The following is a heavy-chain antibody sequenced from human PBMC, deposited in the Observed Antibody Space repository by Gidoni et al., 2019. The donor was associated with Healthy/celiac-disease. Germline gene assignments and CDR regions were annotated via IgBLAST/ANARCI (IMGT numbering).Heavy chain of an antibody. J-gene: IGHJ4*02. V-gene: IGHV4-31*03. CDR2: IYYSGST. CDR1: VASITSGGYY. Sequence: QVQLQESGPGLVKPSQTLSLTCTVSVASITSGGYYWSWIRQHPGKGLEWIGYIYYSGSTYYNPSLKSRVTISVDTSKNQFSLKLSSVTAADTAVYYCARAGIAERLTTVDYWGQGTLVTVSS. CDR3: ARAGIAERLTTVDY. D-gene: IGHD6-13*01.